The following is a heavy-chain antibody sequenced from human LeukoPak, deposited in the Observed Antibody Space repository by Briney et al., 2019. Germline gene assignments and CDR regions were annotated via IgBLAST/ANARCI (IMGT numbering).Heavy chain of an antibody. Sequence: GEPLKISCKGSGYSFTSYCIGWLRQLPGKGREWMGIINPGDSDTRYSPSFQGRVTISADKSISTAYLQWRSLKASDAAMYYCARSSGYYTPTDYWGQGTLVTVSS. J-gene: IGHJ4*02. D-gene: IGHD3-22*01. CDR3: ARSSGYYTPTDY. V-gene: IGHV5-51*01. CDR1: GYSFTSYC. CDR2: INPGDSDT.